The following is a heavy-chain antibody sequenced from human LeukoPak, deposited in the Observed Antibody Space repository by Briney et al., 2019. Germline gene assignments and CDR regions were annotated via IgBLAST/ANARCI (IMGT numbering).Heavy chain of an antibody. CDR3: ARGPDIVVVPDNAFDI. CDR1: GGSMSSYS. J-gene: IGHJ3*02. CDR2: IHYSGST. D-gene: IGHD2-2*01. V-gene: IGHV4-59*01. Sequence: SETLSLTCTVSGGSMSSYSWSWIRQPPGKGLEWIGYIHYSGSTTYNPSLKSRVTISVDTSKNQFSLRLSSVIAADTAVYYCARGPDIVVVPDNAFDIWGQGTMVTVSS.